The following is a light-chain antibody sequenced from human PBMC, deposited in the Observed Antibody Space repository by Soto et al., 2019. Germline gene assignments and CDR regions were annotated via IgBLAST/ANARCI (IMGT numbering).Light chain of an antibody. CDR1: QAISNY. Sequence: DIQMTQSPSSLSASVGDRVTITCRASQAISNYLAWYQQKPGKVPKLLIYAASTLQSGVASRFSGSGSGTDFTLTISSLQPEDVATYYCQKYNSDPLTFGGGTKVDIK. CDR3: QKYNSDPLT. V-gene: IGKV1-27*01. J-gene: IGKJ4*01. CDR2: AAS.